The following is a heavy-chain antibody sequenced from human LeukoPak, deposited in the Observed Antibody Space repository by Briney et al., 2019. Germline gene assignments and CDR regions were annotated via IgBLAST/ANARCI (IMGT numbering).Heavy chain of an antibody. CDR1: GGSISSYY. CDR3: ARATSRYYDSSGYLSTFDP. V-gene: IGHV4-4*07. J-gene: IGHJ5*02. D-gene: IGHD3-22*01. CDR2: IYTSGST. Sequence: SETLSLTCTVSGGSISSYYWSWIRQPAGKGLEWIGRIYTSGSTNYNPSLKSRVTMSVDTSKNQFSLKLSSVTAADTAVYYCARATSRYYDSSGYLSTFDPWGQGTLVTVSS.